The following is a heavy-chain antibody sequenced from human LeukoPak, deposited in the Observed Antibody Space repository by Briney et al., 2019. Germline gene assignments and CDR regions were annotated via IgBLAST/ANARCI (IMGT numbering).Heavy chain of an antibody. Sequence: GGSLRLSCAASGFTFSSYAMSWVRQAPGKGVEWVAVISYDGSNKYYADSVKGRFTISRDNSKNTLYLQMNSLRAEDTAVYYCARDRYSNYIPDAFDIWGQGTMVTVSS. J-gene: IGHJ3*02. D-gene: IGHD4-11*01. CDR2: ISYDGSNK. CDR1: GFTFSSYA. CDR3: ARDRYSNYIPDAFDI. V-gene: IGHV3-30-3*01.